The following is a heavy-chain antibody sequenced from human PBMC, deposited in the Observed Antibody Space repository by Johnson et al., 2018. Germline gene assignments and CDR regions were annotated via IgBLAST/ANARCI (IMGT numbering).Heavy chain of an antibody. CDR1: GFTFSSYA. D-gene: IGHD6-19*01. J-gene: IGHJ6*03. CDR3: ARMVAVPGSFYYYMDV. Sequence: QLVQSGGGLVQPGGSLRLSCAASGFTFSSYAMSWVRQAPGKGLEWVSAISGSGGSTYYADSVKGRFTISRDNAKNSLYLQMNSLRAGDTAVYFCARMVAVPGSFYYYMDVWGKGTTVTVSS. V-gene: IGHV3-23*04. CDR2: ISGSGGST.